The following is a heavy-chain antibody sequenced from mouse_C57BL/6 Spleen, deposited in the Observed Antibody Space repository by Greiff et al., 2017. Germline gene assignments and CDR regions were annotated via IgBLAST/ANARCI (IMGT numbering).Heavy chain of an antibody. CDR3: ARRNYYGSSYWYFDV. CDR2: ISGGGGNT. CDR1: GFTFSSYT. V-gene: IGHV5-9*01. D-gene: IGHD1-1*01. J-gene: IGHJ1*03. Sequence: EVMLVESGGGLVKPGGSLKLSCAASGFTFSSYTMSWVRQTPEKRLEWVATISGGGGNTYYPDSVKGRFTISRDNAKNTLYLQMSSLRSEDTALDYCARRNYYGSSYWYFDVWGTGTTVTVSS.